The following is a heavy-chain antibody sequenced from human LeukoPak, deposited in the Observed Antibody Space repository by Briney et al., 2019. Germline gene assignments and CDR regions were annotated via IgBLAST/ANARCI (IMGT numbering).Heavy chain of an antibody. Sequence: GGSLRLSCAASGFTFSSYGMSWVRHAPGKGLEWVSLISWDGGSTYYADSVKGRFTISRDNSKNSLYLQMNSLRAEDTALYYCAKDINPPHHRLWFGDPYMDVWGKGTTVTVSS. J-gene: IGHJ6*03. CDR2: ISWDGGST. V-gene: IGHV3-43D*03. CDR1: GFTFSSYG. CDR3: AKDINPPHHRLWFGDPYMDV. D-gene: IGHD3-10*01.